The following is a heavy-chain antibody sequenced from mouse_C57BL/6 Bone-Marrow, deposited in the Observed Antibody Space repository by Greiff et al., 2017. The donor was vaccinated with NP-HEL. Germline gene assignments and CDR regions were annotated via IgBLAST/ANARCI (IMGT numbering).Heavy chain of an antibody. V-gene: IGHV1-82*01. D-gene: IGHD2-3*01. CDR3: ARWLLPFDY. CDR1: GYAFSSSW. J-gene: IGHJ3*01. Sequence: QVQLQQSGPELVKPGASVKISCKASGYAFSSSWMNWVKQRPGKGLEWIGRIYPGDGDTNYNGKFKGKATLTADKPSSTAYMQLSSLTSEDSAVYFCARWLLPFDYWGQGTMVTVSA. CDR2: IYPGDGDT.